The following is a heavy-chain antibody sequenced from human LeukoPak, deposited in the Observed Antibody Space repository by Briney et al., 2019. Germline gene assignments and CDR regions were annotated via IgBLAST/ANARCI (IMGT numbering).Heavy chain of an antibody. Sequence: GGSLRLSCEASGFTVSSNYMSWVRQAPGKGLEWVSVIYSGGSTSYADSVKGRFTISRDNSKNTLYLQMNSLRAEDTAVYYCARHGYTSGWVRSWGQGTLVTVST. J-gene: IGHJ4*02. D-gene: IGHD6-19*01. CDR2: IYSGGST. CDR3: ARHGYTSGWVRS. CDR1: GFTVSSNY. V-gene: IGHV3-53*01.